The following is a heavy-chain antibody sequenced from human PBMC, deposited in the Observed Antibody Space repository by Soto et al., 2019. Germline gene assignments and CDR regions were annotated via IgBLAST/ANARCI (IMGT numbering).Heavy chain of an antibody. CDR2: ISYDASDK. D-gene: IGHD5-18*01. V-gene: IGHV3-30*18. J-gene: IGHJ6*02. CDR1: AFTFSSYR. Sequence: QVQLVESGGGVVQPGRSLRLSCAASAFTFSSYRIHWVRQAPGKGLDWVAVISYDASDKYYADSVKGRFTISRDNSKNTLYLQMNSLRAEDTAVYYCVKERYGQLWLEDYGMDVWGQVNTVTVSS. CDR3: VKERYGQLWLEDYGMDV.